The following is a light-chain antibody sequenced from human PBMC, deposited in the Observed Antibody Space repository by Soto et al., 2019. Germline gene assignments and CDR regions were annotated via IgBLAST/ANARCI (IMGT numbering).Light chain of an antibody. Sequence: QAVVTQEPSLTVSPGGTVTLTCGSSTGAVTSSHYPYWFQQKPGQAPRTLIYDTSNKHSWTPTRFSGSLLGGKAALTLWGEQPEDEAEYYCLLWFGSARVFGGGTKVTVL. CDR3: LLWFGSARV. CDR1: TGAVTSSHY. V-gene: IGLV7-46*01. J-gene: IGLJ3*02. CDR2: DTS.